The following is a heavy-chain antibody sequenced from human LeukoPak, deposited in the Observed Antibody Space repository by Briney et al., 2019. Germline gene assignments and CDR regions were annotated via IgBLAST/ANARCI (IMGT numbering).Heavy chain of an antibody. CDR2: IQPRNGHT. D-gene: IGHD2-15*01. Sequence: ASVKVSCKASGYTFNEYFIHWVRQAPGQALGWMGWIQPRNGHTEIAQNFQGRVTLTRNTSITTAYMDLVTLKSDDMAVFYCAKDIDSPSGFHYWGQGTLVTVSS. CDR3: AKDIDSPSGFHY. J-gene: IGHJ4*02. V-gene: IGHV1-2*02. CDR1: GYTFNEYF.